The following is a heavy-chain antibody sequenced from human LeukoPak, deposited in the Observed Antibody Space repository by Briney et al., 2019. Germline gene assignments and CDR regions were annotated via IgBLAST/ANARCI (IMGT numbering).Heavy chain of an antibody. CDR3: AKDRHYSSNLFDY. CDR1: GFTFSSYD. J-gene: IGHJ4*02. V-gene: IGHV3-30*18. D-gene: IGHD3-10*01. Sequence: PGGSLRLSCAASGFTFSSYDMHWVRQAPGKGLEWVAVISYDGSNKYYADSVKGRFTISRDNSKNTLYLQMNSLRAEDTAVYYCAKDRHYSSNLFDYWGQGTLVTVSS. CDR2: ISYDGSNK.